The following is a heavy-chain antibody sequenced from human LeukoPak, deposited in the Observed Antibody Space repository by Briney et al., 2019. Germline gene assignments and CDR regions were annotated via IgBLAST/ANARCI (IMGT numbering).Heavy chain of an antibody. CDR1: GFTFSSYA. Sequence: PGGSLRLSCAASGFTFSSYAMSWASQAPGMGLEWVSAISGSGGSTYYADSVKGRFTISRDNSKNTLYLQMNSLRAEDTAVYYCAKARGWSSSWYWFDRWGQGTLVTVSS. CDR2: ISGSGGST. CDR3: AKARGWSSSWYWFDR. D-gene: IGHD6-13*01. J-gene: IGHJ5*02. V-gene: IGHV3-23*01.